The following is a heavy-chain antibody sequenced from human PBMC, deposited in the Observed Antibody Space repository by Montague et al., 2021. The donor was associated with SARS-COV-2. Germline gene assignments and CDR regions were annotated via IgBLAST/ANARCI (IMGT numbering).Heavy chain of an antibody. CDR2: IDWDADK. V-gene: IGHV2-70*11. J-gene: IGHJ6*02. Sequence: PALVKPTQTLTLTCTFSGFSLSTSGMCVSWIRQPPGKALEWLARIDWDADKYYSTSLKTRLTISKDTSKNQVVLTMTNMDPVDTATYYCARRTYDILTGYDYDMDVWGQGTTVTGSS. D-gene: IGHD3-9*01. CDR1: GFSLSTSGMC. CDR3: ARRTYDILTGYDYDMDV.